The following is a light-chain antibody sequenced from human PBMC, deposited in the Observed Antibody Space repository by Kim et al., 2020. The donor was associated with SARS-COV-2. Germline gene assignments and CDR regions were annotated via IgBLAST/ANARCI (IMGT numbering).Light chain of an antibody. CDR1: QSVSSSY. V-gene: IGKV3-20*01. J-gene: IGKJ2*01. CDR2: GAS. Sequence: LSPAERATLSCRASQSVSSSYLDWCQQKPGQAPRLLIHGASSRATGIPDRFSGSGSGTDFSLTISRLEPEDFAVYYCQQYGSSPRTFGQGTKLEIK. CDR3: QQYGSSPRT.